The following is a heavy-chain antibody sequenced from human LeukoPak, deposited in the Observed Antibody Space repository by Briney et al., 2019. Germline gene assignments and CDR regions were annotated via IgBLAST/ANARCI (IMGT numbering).Heavy chain of an antibody. Sequence: ASVKVSCKASGGTFSSYAISWVRQAPGQGLEWMGGIIPIFGTANYAQKFQGRVTITTDESTSTAYMELSSLRSEDTAVYYCARDRGHYGGRLGILDMDVWGKGTTVTVSS. CDR3: ARDRGHYGGRLGILDMDV. V-gene: IGHV1-69*05. J-gene: IGHJ6*03. D-gene: IGHD4-17*01. CDR2: IIPIFGTA. CDR1: GGTFSSYA.